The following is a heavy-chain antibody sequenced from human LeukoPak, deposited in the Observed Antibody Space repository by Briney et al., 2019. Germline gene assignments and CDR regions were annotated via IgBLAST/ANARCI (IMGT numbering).Heavy chain of an antibody. V-gene: IGHV4-59*01. CDR2: IYYSGST. CDR3: ARETDY. CDR1: GGSISSSY. J-gene: IGHJ4*02. Sequence: TSETLSLTCTVSGGSISSSYWSWIRQPPGKGLEWIGYIYYSGSTNYNPSLKSRVTISLDTSRNQFSLRLSSVTAADTAVYYCARETDYWGQGTLVTVSS.